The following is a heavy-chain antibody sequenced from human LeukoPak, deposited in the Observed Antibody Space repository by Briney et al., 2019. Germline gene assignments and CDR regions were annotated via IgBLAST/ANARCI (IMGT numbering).Heavy chain of an antibody. CDR2: IYYSGTT. V-gene: IGHV4-39*07. J-gene: IGHJ4*02. D-gene: IGHD3-10*01. Sequence: PSETLSLTCTVSGGSISTSTYSWGWIRQPPGKGLEWIGSIYYSGTTYYNPALKSRVTISVDTSKNQFSLKLSSVTAADTAVYYCASLNSGSYYWGDYWGQGTLVTVSS. CDR1: GGSISTSTYS. CDR3: ASLNSGSYYWGDY.